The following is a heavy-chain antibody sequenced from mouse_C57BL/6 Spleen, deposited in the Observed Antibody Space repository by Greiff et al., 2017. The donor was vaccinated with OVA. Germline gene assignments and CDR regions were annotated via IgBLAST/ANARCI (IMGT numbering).Heavy chain of an antibody. V-gene: IGHV5-4*01. CDR1: GFTFSSYA. Sequence: EVKVVESGGGLVKPGGSLKLSCAASGFTFSSYAMSWVRQTPEKRLEWVATISDGGSYTYYPDNVKGRFTISRDNAKNNLYLQMSHLKSEDTAMYYCARDSSGWDYWGQGTTLTVSS. D-gene: IGHD3-2*02. CDR2: ISDGGSYT. J-gene: IGHJ2*01. CDR3: ARDSSGWDY.